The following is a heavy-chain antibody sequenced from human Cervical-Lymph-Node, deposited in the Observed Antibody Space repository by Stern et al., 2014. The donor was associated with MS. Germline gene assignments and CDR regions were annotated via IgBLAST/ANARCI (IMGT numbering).Heavy chain of an antibody. CDR1: GSTVNSNY. CDR3: TREMAARRLDP. Sequence: EVQLVESGGPLVQPGGSLRLSCAASGSTVNSNYMTWVRQAPGKGLEWVSIFYSGISTYYAESVKGRFSFSIDKPKNTLYLQMNNLRVEDTAMYYCTREMAARRLDPWGQGTLVIVSA. CDR2: FYSGIST. V-gene: IGHV3-66*01. J-gene: IGHJ5*02. D-gene: IGHD5-24*01.